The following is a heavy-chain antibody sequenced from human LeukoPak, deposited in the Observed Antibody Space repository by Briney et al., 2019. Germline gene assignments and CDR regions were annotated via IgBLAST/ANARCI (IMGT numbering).Heavy chain of an antibody. CDR3: AREGIVVVPAAIHYYMDV. V-gene: IGHV4-4*07. J-gene: IGHJ6*03. CDR1: GGSISSYY. CDR2: IYTSGST. D-gene: IGHD2-2*01. Sequence: SETLSLTCTVSGGSISSYYWSWIRQPAGKGLEWIGRIYTSGSTNYNPSLKSRVTISVDTSKNQFSLKLSSVTAADTAVYYCAREGIVVVPAAIHYYMDVWGKGTTVTISS.